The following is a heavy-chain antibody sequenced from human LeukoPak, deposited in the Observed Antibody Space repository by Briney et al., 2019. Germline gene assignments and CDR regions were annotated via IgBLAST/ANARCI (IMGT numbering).Heavy chain of an antibody. V-gene: IGHV3-23*01. D-gene: IGHD3-22*01. Sequence: PGGSLRLSCAASGFTFSSYAMSWVRQAPGKGLEWVSVISGSGGSTYHADSVKGRFTISRDNSKNTLYLQMNSLRAEDTAVYYCAKVMGSSHYYYDSSGYVPYGMDVWGQGTTVTVSS. CDR1: GFTFSSYA. CDR2: ISGSGGST. CDR3: AKVMGSSHYYYDSSGYVPYGMDV. J-gene: IGHJ6*02.